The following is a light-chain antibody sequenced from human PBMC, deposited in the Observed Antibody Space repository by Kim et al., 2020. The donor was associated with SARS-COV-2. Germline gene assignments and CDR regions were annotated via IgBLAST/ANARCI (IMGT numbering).Light chain of an antibody. CDR3: QQSHTAPLLT. CDR1: QDISNY. CDR2: AAS. J-gene: IGKJ4*01. V-gene: IGKV1-39*01. Sequence: DIQMTQSPSSLSASVGDRVTITCQASQDISNYLNWYQQKPGKAPKLLIYAASTLQSGVPSRFSGSGSGTDFTLTINSLQTEDFATYYCQQSHTAPLLTFGGGTKVDIK.